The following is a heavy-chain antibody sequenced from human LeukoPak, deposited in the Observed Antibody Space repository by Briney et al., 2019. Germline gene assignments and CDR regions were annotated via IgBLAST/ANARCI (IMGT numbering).Heavy chain of an antibody. V-gene: IGHV4-59*08. CDR2: IYYSGGT. CDR3: ARSGKAPITRITMVRGLSRAGHFDY. D-gene: IGHD3-10*01. J-gene: IGHJ4*02. CDR1: GGSISSYY. Sequence: SETLSLTCTVSGGSISSYYLSWIRQPPGKGLEWIWDIYYSGGTNYNPSLKSRVTISVDTSKNQFCLKLSSVTDADTAVYYCARSGKAPITRITMVRGLSRAGHFDYWGQGTMVTASS.